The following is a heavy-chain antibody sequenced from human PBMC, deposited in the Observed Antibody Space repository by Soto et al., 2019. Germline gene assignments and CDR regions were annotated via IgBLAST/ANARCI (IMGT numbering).Heavy chain of an antibody. CDR1: GFTFSTYA. V-gene: IGHV3-23*01. D-gene: IGHD1-26*01. CDR2: ISDSGGST. Sequence: EVQLLESGGGLVQPGGSLRLSCAASGFTFSTYAMAWVRQAPGKGLEWVSGISDSGGSTHYAESVKGRFTISRDNSKNRLYLQMNSLRAEDTAVDYCARGLSGSYVWLDPCGQGTLVTVSS. CDR3: ARGLSGSYVWLDP. J-gene: IGHJ5*02.